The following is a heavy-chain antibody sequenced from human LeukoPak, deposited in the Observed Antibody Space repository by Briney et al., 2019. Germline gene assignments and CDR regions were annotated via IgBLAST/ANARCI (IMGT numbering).Heavy chain of an antibody. CDR1: GFIFSNYA. CDR3: ARGGSVFAYFFDY. D-gene: IGHD3-10*01. V-gene: IGHV3-23*01. J-gene: IGHJ4*02. Sequence: GGSLRLSCAASGFIFSNYAMTWAPLTPGKGLEWVSAISGSGGTTYYADSVKGRFTISRDSSTNTLYLQLSSLRAEDTAIYYCARGGSVFAYFFDYWGQGTLVTVSS. CDR2: ISGSGGTT.